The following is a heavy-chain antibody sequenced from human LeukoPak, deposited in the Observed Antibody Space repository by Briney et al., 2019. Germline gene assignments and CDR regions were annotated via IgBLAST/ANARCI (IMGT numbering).Heavy chain of an antibody. CDR2: VSGSGDNT. V-gene: IGHV3-23*01. D-gene: IGHD6-19*01. CDR3: ARDAGSGWPLDY. CDR1: GFIFSTCG. J-gene: IGHJ4*02. Sequence: PGGSLRISCAASGFIFSTCGMAWVRQSPGKGLEWVSTVSGSGDNTHYADSVEDRFTISRDNSKNTLYLQMNSLRAEDTALYYCARDAGSGWPLDYWGQGTLVTVSS.